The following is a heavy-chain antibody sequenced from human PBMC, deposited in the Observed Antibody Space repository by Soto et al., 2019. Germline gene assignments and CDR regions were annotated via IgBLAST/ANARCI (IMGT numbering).Heavy chain of an antibody. Sequence: GGSLRLSCAASGFTFSSYAMSWVRQAPGKGLEWVSAISGSGGSTYYADSVKGRFTISRDNSKNTLYLQMNSLRAEDTAVYYCAKDGYYYDSSGNIKSSLAGDKNQVNGLSSPFDYWGQGTLVTVSS. CDR3: AKDGYYYDSSGNIKSSLAGDKNQVNGLSSPFDY. D-gene: IGHD3-22*01. CDR2: ISGSGGST. CDR1: GFTFSSYA. V-gene: IGHV3-23*01. J-gene: IGHJ4*02.